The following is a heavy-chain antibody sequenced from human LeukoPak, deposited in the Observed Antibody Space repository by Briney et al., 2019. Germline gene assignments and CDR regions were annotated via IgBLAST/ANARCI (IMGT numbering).Heavy chain of an antibody. Sequence: PSETLSLTCTVSGGSIRSYYWSWIRQPPGKGLEYIGYIHYSGSTNYNPSLKSRVTISVDTSKNQFSLKLSSVTAADTAVYYCARAYYGSGSYSPYYYYYMDVWGKGTTVTISS. CDR1: GGSIRSYY. CDR2: IHYSGST. D-gene: IGHD3-10*01. J-gene: IGHJ6*03. V-gene: IGHV4-59*01. CDR3: ARAYYGSGSYSPYYYYYMDV.